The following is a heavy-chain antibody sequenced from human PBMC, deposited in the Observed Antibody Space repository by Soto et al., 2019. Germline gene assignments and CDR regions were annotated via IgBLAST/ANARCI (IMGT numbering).Heavy chain of an antibody. J-gene: IGHJ4*02. CDR3: AKDRGYNWNYGYFDY. CDR1: GFTFSSYG. Sequence: GGSLRLSCAASGFTFSSYGMHWVRQAPGKGLEWVAVISYDGSNKYYADSVKGRFTISRDNSKNTLYLQMNSLRAEDTAVYYCAKDRGYNWNYGYFDYWGQGTLVTVSS. D-gene: IGHD1-7*01. CDR2: ISYDGSNK. V-gene: IGHV3-30*18.